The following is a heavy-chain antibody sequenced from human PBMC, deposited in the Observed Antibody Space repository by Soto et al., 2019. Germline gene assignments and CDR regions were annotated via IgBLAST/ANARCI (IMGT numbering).Heavy chain of an antibody. CDR3: ARDWDYDYVWGSSPDPLYYYYYGMDV. V-gene: IGHV3-7*05. CDR1: GFTFSSYW. J-gene: IGHJ6*02. Sequence: GGSLRLSCAASGFTFSSYWMSWVRQAPGKGLEWVANIKQDGSEKYYVDSVKGRFTISRDNAKNSLYLQMNSLRAEDTAVYYCARDWDYDYVWGSSPDPLYYYYYGMDVWGQGTTVTVSS. D-gene: IGHD3-16*01. CDR2: IKQDGSEK.